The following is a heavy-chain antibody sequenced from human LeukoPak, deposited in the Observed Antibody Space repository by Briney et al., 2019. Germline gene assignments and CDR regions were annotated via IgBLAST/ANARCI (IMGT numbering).Heavy chain of an antibody. D-gene: IGHD3-22*01. CDR3: ARLNDYDSSGYYYVADY. Sequence: GEFLKISCKGSGYSFSTYWIGWVRQMPGKGLEWMGIIYPGDSDTRYSPSFQGQVTISADNSISAAYPQWSSLKASDTAMYYCARLNDYDSSGYYYVADYWGQGTLVTVSS. V-gene: IGHV5-51*01. CDR2: IYPGDSDT. J-gene: IGHJ4*02. CDR1: GYSFSTYW.